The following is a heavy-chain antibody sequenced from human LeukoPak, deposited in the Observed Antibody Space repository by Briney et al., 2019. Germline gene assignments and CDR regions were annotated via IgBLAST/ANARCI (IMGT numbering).Heavy chain of an antibody. Sequence: SETLSLICTVSGGSISSSSYYGGWIRQPPAKGLGWVGSIYYSGSTYYNPSLKSRVTISVDTSKNQFSLKLSSVTAADTAVYYCARHRQWFGEYYMDVWGKGTTVTVSS. CDR3: ARHRQWFGEYYMDV. CDR1: GGSISSSSYY. D-gene: IGHD3-10*01. J-gene: IGHJ6*03. V-gene: IGHV4-39*01. CDR2: IYYSGST.